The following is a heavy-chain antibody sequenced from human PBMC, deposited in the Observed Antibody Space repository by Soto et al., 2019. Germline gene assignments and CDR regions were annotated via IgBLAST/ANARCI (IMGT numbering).Heavy chain of an antibody. CDR2: INPSGDFT. CDR3: ARDNSKTVLGVPFWWLDP. D-gene: IGHD2-2*01. Sequence: QVQLVQSGAEVKKPGASVKVSCKASGFSFSIYWMHWVRQAPGQGLEWMGLINPSGDFTIYAQRFQGRLTVTRATTTTTVYMELSSLRFEDPAVYYCARDNSKTVLGVPFWWLDPWGQGTLVTVSS. J-gene: IGHJ5*02. CDR1: GFSFSIYW. V-gene: IGHV1-46*01.